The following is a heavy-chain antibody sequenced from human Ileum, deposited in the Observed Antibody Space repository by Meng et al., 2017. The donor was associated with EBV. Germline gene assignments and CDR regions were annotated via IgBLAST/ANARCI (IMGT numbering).Heavy chain of an antibody. CDR3: AREARSSGYHPGIGP. Sequence: VQPQQWGAGLLKPSETLSLTCAVYGGFFSGYYWSWIRQSPGKGLEWIGEINHSGSTNYNPSLKSRVTISVDTSKNQFSLKLTSVTAADTAVYYCAREARSSGYHPGIGPWGQGTLVTVSS. J-gene: IGHJ5*02. V-gene: IGHV4-34*02. CDR1: GGFFSGYY. D-gene: IGHD3-22*01. CDR2: INHSGST.